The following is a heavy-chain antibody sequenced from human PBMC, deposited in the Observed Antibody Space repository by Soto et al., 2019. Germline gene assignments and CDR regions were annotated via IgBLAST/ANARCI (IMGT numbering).Heavy chain of an antibody. CDR2: ISGSGGST. J-gene: IGHJ3*01. Sequence: PGGSLRLSCAASGFTFSSYAMSWVRQAPGKGLEWVSAISGSGGSTYYADSVKGRFTISRDNSKNTLYLQMNSLRAEDTAVYYCTRRCRGGNCYVGEAFDVWGQGTKVTVSS. CDR3: TRRCRGGNCYVGEAFDV. V-gene: IGHV3-23*01. D-gene: IGHD2-15*01. CDR1: GFTFSSYA.